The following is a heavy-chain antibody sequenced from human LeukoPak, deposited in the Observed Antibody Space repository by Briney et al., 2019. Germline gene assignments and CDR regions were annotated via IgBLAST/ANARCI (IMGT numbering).Heavy chain of an antibody. Sequence: PSETLSLTCAVYGGSFSGYYWSWIRQPPGKGLEWIGEINHSGSTNYNPSLKSRVTISVDTSKNQFSLKLSSVTAADTAVYYCARGYGSGSPWGQGTLVTVSS. V-gene: IGHV4-34*01. CDR1: GGSFSGYY. D-gene: IGHD3-10*01. CDR2: INHSGST. J-gene: IGHJ5*02. CDR3: ARGYGSGSP.